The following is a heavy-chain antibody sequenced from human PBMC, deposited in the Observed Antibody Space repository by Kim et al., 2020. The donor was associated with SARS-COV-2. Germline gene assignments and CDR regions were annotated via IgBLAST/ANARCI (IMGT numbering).Heavy chain of an antibody. Sequence: SGTPNPQPSLKRRVTMSVDTSKNQSSLNLTSVAAADTAVYYCARDDHLDYWGQGTLVTVSS. CDR3: ARDDHLDY. D-gene: IGHD1-1*01. CDR2: SGTP. V-gene: IGHV4-34*01. J-gene: IGHJ4*02.